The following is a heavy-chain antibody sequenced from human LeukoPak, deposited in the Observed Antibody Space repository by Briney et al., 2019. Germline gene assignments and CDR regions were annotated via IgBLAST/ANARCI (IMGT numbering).Heavy chain of an antibody. D-gene: IGHD2-21*01. Sequence: GGSLRLSCAASRFTFSSYGMHWVRQAPGKGLEWVAYIQYDGSNEQYADSVKGRFTISRDNAKNSLYLQMNSLRAEDTAVYYCARDTVLWCLDVWGKGTTVTVSS. CDR1: RFTFSSYG. CDR3: ARDTVLWCLDV. CDR2: IQYDGSNE. V-gene: IGHV3-30*02. J-gene: IGHJ6*04.